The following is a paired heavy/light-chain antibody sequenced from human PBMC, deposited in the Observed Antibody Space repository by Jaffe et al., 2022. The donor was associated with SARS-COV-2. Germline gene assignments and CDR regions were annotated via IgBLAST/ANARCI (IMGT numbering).Heavy chain of an antibody. CDR1: GYVFSDYA. D-gene: IGHD3-10*01. J-gene: IGHJ2*01. V-gene: IGHV7-4-1*02. CDR2: INTSTGKA. CDR3: ARVVGSWYFNL. Sequence: QVQLVQSGSELKKPGASVKVSCKASGYVFSDYALNWVRQAPGQGLEWMGWINTSTGKATYAQAFRGRFVFSLDTSVSTAYLQISSLQSGDTAFYYCARVVGSWYFNLWGRGSLVTVSS.
Light chain of an antibody. CDR3: AAWDESLNGYV. V-gene: IGLV1-44*01. CDR1: SSNIGSNA. Sequence: QSVLTQPLSASGTPGQRVTISCSGSSSNIGSNAVTWYQQLPGTAPKLLIYINNQRPSGVPGRFSGSKSGTSASLAISGLQSEDEADYYCAAWDESLNGYVFGTGTKVTVL. CDR2: INN. J-gene: IGLJ1*01.